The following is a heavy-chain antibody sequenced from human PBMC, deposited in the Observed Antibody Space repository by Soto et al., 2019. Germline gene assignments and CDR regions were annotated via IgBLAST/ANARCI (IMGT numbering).Heavy chain of an antibody. V-gene: IGHV3-23*01. D-gene: IGHD3-10*01. Sequence: EVQLLESGGGLVQAGGSLRLSCAASGFTFSSYAMSWVRQAPGKGLEWVSDISGSGGSTYYADSVKGRFTISRDNSKNTLYLQMNSLRAEDTAIYYCAKVGNYYQYGMDVWGQGTTVTVSS. CDR1: GFTFSSYA. CDR2: ISGSGGST. CDR3: AKVGNYYQYGMDV. J-gene: IGHJ6*02.